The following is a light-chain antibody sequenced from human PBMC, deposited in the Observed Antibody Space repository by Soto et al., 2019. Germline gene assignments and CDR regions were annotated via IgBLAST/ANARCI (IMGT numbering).Light chain of an antibody. J-gene: IGKJ2*01. CDR2: GAS. Sequence: EIVLTQSPATLSLSPGERAALSCRASQSIGTRLAWYQHKPGQTPRLLIYGASTRATGVPPRFSGSRSGTEFTLTISSLQSEDFAVYYCQQYYNWPPYTFGQGTKVDIK. CDR3: QQYYNWPPYT. V-gene: IGKV3-15*01. CDR1: QSIGTR.